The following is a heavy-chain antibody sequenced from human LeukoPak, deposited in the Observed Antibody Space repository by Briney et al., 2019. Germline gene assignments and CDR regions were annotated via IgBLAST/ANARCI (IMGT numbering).Heavy chain of an antibody. CDR1: GFTFSSYA. CDR2: ISGCGGST. V-gene: IGHV3-23*01. D-gene: IGHD1-26*01. Sequence: GGSLRLSCAASGFTFSSYAMSWVRQAPGKGLEWVSAISGCGGSTYYADSVKGRFTISRDNSKNTLYLQMNSLRAEDTAVYYCANSFQWEHPRGAFDYWGQGTLVTVSS. CDR3: ANSFQWEHPRGAFDY. J-gene: IGHJ4*02.